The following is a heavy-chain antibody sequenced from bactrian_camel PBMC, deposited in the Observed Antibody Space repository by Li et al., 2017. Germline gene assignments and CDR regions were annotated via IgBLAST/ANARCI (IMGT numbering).Heavy chain of an antibody. Sequence: VQLVESGGGEVQAGGSLKLSCAGSAYILENCGMVWYRQTKGKEEKLVSVRKDGTPVYEDTVKGRFTISRDNAKSTVYLQMSDLKPEDTAVYYCATYETAIQAVGWRTGYNLRVRDGGQGTQVTVST. CDR2: VRKDGTP. J-gene: IGHJ4*01. CDR3: ATYETAIQAVGWRTGYNLRVRD. D-gene: IGHD1*01. CDR1: AYILENCG. V-gene: IGHV3S60*01.